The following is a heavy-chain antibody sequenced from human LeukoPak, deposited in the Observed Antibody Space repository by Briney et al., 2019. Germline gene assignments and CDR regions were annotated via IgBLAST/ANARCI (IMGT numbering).Heavy chain of an antibody. J-gene: IGHJ4*02. CDR2: ISSSSSYI. V-gene: IGHV3-21*01. CDR3: ARGEEAREAAKADILTGPLGY. Sequence: GGSLRLSCAASGYTFSSYSMNWVRQAPGKGLEWVSSISSSSSYIYYADSVKGRFTISRDNAKNSLYLQMNSLRAEDTAVYYCARGEEAREAAKADILTGPLGYWGQGTLVTVSS. CDR1: GYTFSSYS. D-gene: IGHD3-9*01.